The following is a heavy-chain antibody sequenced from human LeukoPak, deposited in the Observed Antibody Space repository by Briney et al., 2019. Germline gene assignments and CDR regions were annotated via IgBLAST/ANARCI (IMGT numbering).Heavy chain of an antibody. J-gene: IGHJ6*03. CDR2: IYTSGST. D-gene: IGHD3-10*01. V-gene: IGHV4-4*07. Sequence: SETLSLTCTVSGGSISSYYWSWIRQPAGKGLEWIGRIYTSGSTNYNPSLKSRVTMSVATSKNQFSLKLSSVTAADTAVYYCARAVGSGSFQTYYYYMDVWGKGTTVTISS. CDR3: ARAVGSGSFQTYYYYMDV. CDR1: GGSISSYY.